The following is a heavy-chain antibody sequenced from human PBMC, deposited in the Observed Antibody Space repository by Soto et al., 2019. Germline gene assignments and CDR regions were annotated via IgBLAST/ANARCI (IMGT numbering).Heavy chain of an antibody. D-gene: IGHD5-18*01. V-gene: IGHV3-23*01. J-gene: IGHJ6*02. CDR1: GFTFSSYA. Sequence: GGSLRLSCAASGFTFSSYAMKWVRQAPGKGLEWVSLIGESGTPTYYADSVKGRFTISRDNSGNTLFLEMYSLRAEDTAVYYCARYILGVRYYGMYVWGQGTTVTVSS. CDR3: ARYILGVRYYGMYV. CDR2: IGESGTPT.